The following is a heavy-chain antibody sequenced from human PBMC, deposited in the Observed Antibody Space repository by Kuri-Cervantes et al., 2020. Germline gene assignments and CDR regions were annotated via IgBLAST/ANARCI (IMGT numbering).Heavy chain of an antibody. CDR2: IKSKTDGGTT. V-gene: IGHV3-15*01. CDR3: TTAGSLLWFGELFFGWFDP. D-gene: IGHD3-10*01. CDR1: GFTVSANY. J-gene: IGHJ5*02. Sequence: GESLKISCAASGFTVSANYMNWVRQAPGKGLEWVGRIKSKTDGGTTDYAAPVKGRFTISRDDSKNTLYLQMNSLKTEDTAVYYCTTAGSLLWFGELFFGWFDPWGQGTLVTVSS.